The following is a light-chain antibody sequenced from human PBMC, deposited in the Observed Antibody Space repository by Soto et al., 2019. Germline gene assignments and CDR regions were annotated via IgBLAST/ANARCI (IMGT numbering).Light chain of an antibody. CDR2: EVS. Sequence: QSVLTQPASVSGSPGQSITISCTGTSSDVGSYDYVSWYQQHPGKVPKLLIYEVSDRPSGVSNRFSGSKSGNTASLTISGLQAEDEADYYCSSYSSSNTLVVFGGGTKLTVL. J-gene: IGLJ2*01. CDR3: SSYSSSNTLVV. V-gene: IGLV2-14*01. CDR1: SSDVGSYDY.